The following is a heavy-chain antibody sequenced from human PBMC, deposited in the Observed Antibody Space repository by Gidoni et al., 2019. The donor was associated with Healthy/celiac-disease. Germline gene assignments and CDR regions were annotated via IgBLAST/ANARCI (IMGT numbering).Heavy chain of an antibody. J-gene: IGHJ4*02. CDR2: INPSGGST. CDR3: ARERGYYYDSSGYSEIDY. D-gene: IGHD3-22*01. CDR1: GYTFTSYY. V-gene: IGHV1-46*01. Sequence: QVQLVQSGAEVKKPGASVKVSCKASGYTFTSYYMHWVRQAPGQGLEWMGIINPSGGSTSYAQKFQGRVTMTRDTSTSTVYMELSSLGSEDTAVYYCARERGYYYDSSGYSEIDYWGQGTLVTVSS.